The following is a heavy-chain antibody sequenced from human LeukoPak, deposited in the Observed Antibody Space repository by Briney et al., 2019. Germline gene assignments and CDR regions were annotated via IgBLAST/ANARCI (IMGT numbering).Heavy chain of an antibody. V-gene: IGHV3-53*01. CDR2: IYGGGNI. D-gene: IGHD5-24*01. CDR3: ARGAGYNYPYYFDY. Sequence: PGGSLRLCCAASGFTVSSNYMNWVRQAPGKGLEWVSVIYGGGNIYYADSVKGRFTISRDNSKNTLYLQMNSLRAEDTAVYYCARGAGYNYPYYFDYWGQGTLVTVSS. CDR1: GFTVSSNY. J-gene: IGHJ4*02.